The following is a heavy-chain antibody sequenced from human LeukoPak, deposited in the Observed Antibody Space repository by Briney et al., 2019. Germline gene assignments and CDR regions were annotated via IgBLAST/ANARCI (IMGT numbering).Heavy chain of an antibody. CDR1: GDSFTIND. J-gene: IGHJ3*02. CDR3: ARVTAGGTWTFDT. V-gene: IGHV1-8*01. D-gene: IGHD6-13*01. CDR2: MNPNSGNT. Sequence: ASVKVSCKASGDSFTINDINWVRQATGQGLEWMGWMNPNSGNTGYAQKFQGRVTMTRNTSISTAYMELTDLRSEDAAVYYCARVTAGGTWTFDTWGQGTTVTVSS.